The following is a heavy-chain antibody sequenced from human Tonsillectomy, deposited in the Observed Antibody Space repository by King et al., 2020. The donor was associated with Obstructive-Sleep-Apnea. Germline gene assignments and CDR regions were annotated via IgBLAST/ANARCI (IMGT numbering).Heavy chain of an antibody. Sequence: PLQESGPGLVKSSETLSLTCAVSGGSIRSINYYWGWIRQPPGKGLEWIGSIYYSGSTYYNPSLESRVTISVNTSKNQFSLKLNSVTASDTAVYYCARHYYGSGNFDFWGQGTLVTVSS. J-gene: IGHJ4*02. CDR1: GGSIRSINYY. CDR2: IYYSGST. CDR3: ARHYYGSGNFDF. V-gene: IGHV4-39*01. D-gene: IGHD3-10*01.